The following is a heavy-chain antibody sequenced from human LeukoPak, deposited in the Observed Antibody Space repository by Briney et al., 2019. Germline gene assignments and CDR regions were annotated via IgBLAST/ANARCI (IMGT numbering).Heavy chain of an antibody. J-gene: IGHJ4*02. CDR2: ISPDNGKT. V-gene: IGHV1-18*01. Sequence: GASVKVSCKTSGYAFTTYGISWLRQAPGPGLEWLGWISPDNGKTDYAQKLQGRITVTIDTSTTTAYMDLRSLGSDDTAVYYCARDSHGTMDPWGQGTLVTVSS. CDR3: ARDSHGTMDP. D-gene: IGHD1-14*01. CDR1: GYAFTTYG.